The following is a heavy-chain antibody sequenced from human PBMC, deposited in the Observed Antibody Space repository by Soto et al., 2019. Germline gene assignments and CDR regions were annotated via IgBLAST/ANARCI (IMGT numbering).Heavy chain of an antibody. D-gene: IGHD2-21*01. CDR3: ARGGISHWAYFYYMDV. CDR2: INHIGSI. V-gene: IGHV4-34*01. J-gene: IGHJ6*03. Sequence: SETLSLTCVVSGGSLSDYFWSWIRQPPGMALEWIGEINHIGSINYNPSLKSRVTISVDTSKNQFSLTLNSVTAADTATFYCARGGISHWAYFYYMDVWDRGTTVTVSS. CDR1: GGSLSDYF.